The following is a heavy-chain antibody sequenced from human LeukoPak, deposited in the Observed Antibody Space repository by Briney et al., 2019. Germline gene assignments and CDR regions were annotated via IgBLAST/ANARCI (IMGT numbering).Heavy chain of an antibody. CDR1: GGSISGSHYY. CDR3: ARGYDY. J-gene: IGHJ4*02. Sequence: SETLSLTCIVSGGSISGSHYYWAWIRQSPGKGLEWIGMINHSGNTYYNPSLWSRATISVDTSTNQFTLNLNSVTAADTAVYYCARGYDYWGQGTLVTVSS. V-gene: IGHV4-39*01. CDR2: INHSGNT. D-gene: IGHD6-13*01.